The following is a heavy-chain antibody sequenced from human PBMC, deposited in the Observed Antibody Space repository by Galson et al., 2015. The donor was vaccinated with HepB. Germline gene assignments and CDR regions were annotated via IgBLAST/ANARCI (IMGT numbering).Heavy chain of an antibody. V-gene: IGHV1-69*13. CDR1: GGTFSSYA. J-gene: IGHJ6*02. CDR3: ARDRAGYCSSTSCPRYYYYYYGMDV. D-gene: IGHD2-2*01. Sequence: SVKVSCKASGGTFSSYAISWVRQAPGQGLEWMGGIIPIFGTANYAQKFQGRVTITADESTSTAYMELSNLRSEDTAVYYCARDRAGYCSSTSCPRYYYYYYGMDVWGQGTTVTVSS. CDR2: IIPIFGTA.